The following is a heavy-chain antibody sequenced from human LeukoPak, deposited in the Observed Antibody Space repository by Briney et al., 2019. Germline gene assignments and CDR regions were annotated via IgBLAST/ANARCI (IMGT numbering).Heavy chain of an antibody. Sequence: PGGSLRLSCAASGFTFDDYGMSWVRQAPGKGLEWVSGINWNGGSTGYADSVKGRFTISRDNAKNSLYLQMNSLRAEDTALYHCARGLMGVTAKLSNWFDPWGQGTLVTVSP. D-gene: IGHD2-21*02. CDR3: ARGLMGVTAKLSNWFDP. J-gene: IGHJ5*02. CDR2: INWNGGST. CDR1: GFTFDDYG. V-gene: IGHV3-20*01.